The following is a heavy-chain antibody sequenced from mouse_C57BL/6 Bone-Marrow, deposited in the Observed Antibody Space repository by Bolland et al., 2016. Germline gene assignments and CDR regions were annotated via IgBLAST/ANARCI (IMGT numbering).Heavy chain of an antibody. J-gene: IGHJ2*01. D-gene: IGHD1-1*01. V-gene: IGHV1-19*01. CDR2: GGT. CDR3: AREGIYGSLDY. Sequence: GGTSYNQKFKGKATLTVDKSSSTAYMELNSLTSGDSAVYYCAREGIYGSLDYWGQGTT.